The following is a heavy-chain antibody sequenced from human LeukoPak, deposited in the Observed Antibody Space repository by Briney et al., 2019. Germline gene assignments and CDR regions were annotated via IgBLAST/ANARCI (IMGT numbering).Heavy chain of an antibody. D-gene: IGHD2-2*01. Sequence: ASVKVSCKASGYTFTSYDINWVRQATGQGLEWMGWMNPNSGNTGYAQKFQGRVTITRNTSISTAYMELSSLRSEDTAVYYCARVSYPYCSSTSCYYFDYWGQGTLVTVSS. CDR1: GYTFTSYD. CDR2: MNPNSGNT. V-gene: IGHV1-8*03. CDR3: ARVSYPYCSSTSCYYFDY. J-gene: IGHJ4*02.